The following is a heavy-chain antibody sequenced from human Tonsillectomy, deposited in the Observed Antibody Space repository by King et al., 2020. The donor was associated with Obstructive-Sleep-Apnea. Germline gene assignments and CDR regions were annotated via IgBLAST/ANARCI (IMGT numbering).Heavy chain of an antibody. D-gene: IGHD3-10*01. Sequence: VQLVESGRGVVQPGRSLRLSCAASGFTFSSYAMHWVRQAPGKGLEWVAVISYDGSNKYYADSVKGRFTISRDNSKNTLYLQMNSLRAEDTAVYYCAREGTITMVRGAPGAFDIWGQGTMVTVSS. V-gene: IGHV3-30*04. CDR3: AREGTITMVRGAPGAFDI. CDR2: ISYDGSNK. J-gene: IGHJ3*02. CDR1: GFTFSSYA.